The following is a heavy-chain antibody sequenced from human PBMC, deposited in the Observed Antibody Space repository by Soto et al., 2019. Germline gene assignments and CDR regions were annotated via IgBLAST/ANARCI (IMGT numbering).Heavy chain of an antibody. CDR2: ISSSGSTI. J-gene: IGHJ6*02. V-gene: IGHV3-48*03. Sequence: GGSLRLSCAASGFTFSSYEMNWVRQAPGKGLEWVSYISSSGSTIYYADSVKGRFTISRDNAKNSLYLQMNSLRAEDTAVYYCARDLSIFGVVSYYYYGMDVWGQGTPVTVSS. CDR3: ARDLSIFGVVSYYYYGMDV. CDR1: GFTFSSYE. D-gene: IGHD3-3*01.